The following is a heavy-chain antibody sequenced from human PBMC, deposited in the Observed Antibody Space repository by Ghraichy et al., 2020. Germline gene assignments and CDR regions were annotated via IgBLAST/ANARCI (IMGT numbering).Heavy chain of an antibody. J-gene: IGHJ6*03. CDR1: GYTFTSYG. D-gene: IGHD1-26*01. Sequence: ASVKVSCKASGYTFTSYGISWVRQAPGQGLEWMGWISAYNGNTNYAQKLQGRVTMTTDTSTSTAYMELRSLRSDDTAVYYCARYTGGSYRYYYYYYMDVWGKGTTVTVSS. V-gene: IGHV1-18*04. CDR2: ISAYNGNT. CDR3: ARYTGGSYRYYYYYYMDV.